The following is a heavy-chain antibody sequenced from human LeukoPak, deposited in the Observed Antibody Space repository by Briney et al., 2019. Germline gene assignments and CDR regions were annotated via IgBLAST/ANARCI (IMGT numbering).Heavy chain of an antibody. J-gene: IGHJ4*02. CDR1: GFTFSSYT. CDR3: AKDGGLWVSAHWGDS. D-gene: IGHD7-27*01. CDR2: ITTSDGNT. V-gene: IGHV3-23*01. Sequence: GGSLRLSCAASGFTFSSYTMSWVRQAPGEGLEWVSTITTSDGNTYYADSVKGRFTVSRDNSKNTLFLQMNSLRAEDTAVYYCAKDGGLWVSAHWGDSWGRGTLVTVSS.